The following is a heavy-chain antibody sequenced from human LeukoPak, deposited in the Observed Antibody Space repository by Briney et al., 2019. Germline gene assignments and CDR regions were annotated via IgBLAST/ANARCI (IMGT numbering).Heavy chain of an antibody. CDR2: ISSSGSTI. V-gene: IGHV3-11*04. D-gene: IGHD2-8*01. J-gene: IGHJ4*02. Sequence: GGSLRLSCAASGFTFSDYYLSWIRQAPGKGLEWVSYISSSGSTIYYADSVKGRFTISRDDAKNSLYLQVKSLRADDTAVYYCARDRMGPFDYWGQGTPVTVSS. CDR3: ARDRMGPFDY. CDR1: GFTFSDYY.